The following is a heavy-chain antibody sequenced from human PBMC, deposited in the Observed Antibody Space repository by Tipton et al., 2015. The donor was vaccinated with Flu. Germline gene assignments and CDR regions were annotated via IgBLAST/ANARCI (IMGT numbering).Heavy chain of an antibody. J-gene: IGHJ3*01. V-gene: IGHV1-46*01. CDR3: ARDKGGGTYTFDV. CDR2: IYPAGGDI. D-gene: IGHD1-1*01. CDR1: GYTFTSYN. Sequence: QVQLVQSGAEVKKPGASVKVSCKASGYTFTSYNMHWVRQAPGQGLEWMGIIYPAGGDISYAQKFQGRVIMTRDRSTGTVHMELSSLRSDDTAMYYCARDKGGGTYTFDVWGQGTMVTVSS.